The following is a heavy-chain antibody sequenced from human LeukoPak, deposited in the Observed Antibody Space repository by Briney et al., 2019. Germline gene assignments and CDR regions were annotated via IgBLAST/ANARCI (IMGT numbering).Heavy chain of an antibody. D-gene: IGHD2-2*01. J-gene: IGHJ5*02. CDR2: IIPIFGTA. Sequence: SVKVSCKASGGTFSSYAISWVRQAPGQGLEWMGGIIPIFGTANYAQKFQGRVTITADESTSTAYMELSSLRSEDTAVYYCAREAIRIVVVPAAMSWFDPWGQGTPVTVSS. CDR3: AREAIRIVVVPAAMSWFDP. V-gene: IGHV1-69*01. CDR1: GGTFSSYA.